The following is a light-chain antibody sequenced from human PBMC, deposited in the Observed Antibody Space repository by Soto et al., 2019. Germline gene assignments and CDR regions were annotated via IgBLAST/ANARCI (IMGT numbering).Light chain of an antibody. V-gene: IGKV1-33*01. Sequence: DIQMTQSPSSLFASVGDRVTITCQATQDINIYLNWYQQKPGKAPNLLIYDAYNLEIGVPSRFSGSGSGTHFTFTISSLQTEDIGTYYCQQYDILPITFGRGTRLEIK. J-gene: IGKJ5*01. CDR2: DAY. CDR3: QQYDILPIT. CDR1: QDINIY.